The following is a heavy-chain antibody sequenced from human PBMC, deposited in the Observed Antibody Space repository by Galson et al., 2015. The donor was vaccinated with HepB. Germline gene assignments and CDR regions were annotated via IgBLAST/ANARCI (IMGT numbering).Heavy chain of an antibody. Sequence: SVKVSCKASGGTFSSYAISWVRQAPGQGLEWMGGIIPIFGTANYAQKFQGRVTITADESTSTAYMELSSLRSEDTAVYYCARDSSGTPNPDWYFDLWGRGTLVTVSS. J-gene: IGHJ2*01. D-gene: IGHD1-26*01. CDR3: ARDSSGTPNPDWYFDL. CDR1: GGTFSSYA. V-gene: IGHV1-69*13. CDR2: IIPIFGTA.